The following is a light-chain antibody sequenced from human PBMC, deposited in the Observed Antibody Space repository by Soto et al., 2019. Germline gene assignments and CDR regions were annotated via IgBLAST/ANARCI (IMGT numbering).Light chain of an antibody. Sequence: EIVMAQSAATLSVSPGERATLSCRASQSVSPNLAWYQQKPGQAPRLLIYAASTRATGIPARFSGSGSGTEFTLTISSLEPEDFAIYYCQQRQYWPPITFGQGTRLEIK. V-gene: IGKV3-15*01. CDR3: QQRQYWPPIT. J-gene: IGKJ5*01. CDR2: AAS. CDR1: QSVSPN.